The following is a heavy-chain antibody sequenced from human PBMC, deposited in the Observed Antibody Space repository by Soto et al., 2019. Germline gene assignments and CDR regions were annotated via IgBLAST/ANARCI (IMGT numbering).Heavy chain of an antibody. D-gene: IGHD1-26*01. CDR3: TRTSNSGGY. CDR2: IHYSGRT. CDR1: GDSISRGAHY. V-gene: IGHV4-31*03. Sequence: QVQLQESGPGLVKPSQTLSLICTVSGDSISRGAHYWSWMRQHPGKGLEWIGYIHYSGRTHYNPSLETRVTISADMSENQFSLKLSSVTAADTAVYFCTRTSNSGGYWGQGTLVTVSS. J-gene: IGHJ4*02.